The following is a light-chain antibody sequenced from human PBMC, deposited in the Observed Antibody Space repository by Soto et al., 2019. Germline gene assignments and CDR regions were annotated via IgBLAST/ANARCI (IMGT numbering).Light chain of an antibody. CDR2: EVS. CDR1: SSDIGGYNY. J-gene: IGLJ1*01. V-gene: IGLV2-8*01. Sequence: QSVLTKPPSAYGSPGQSVTISCNGTSSDIGGYNYVSWYQQHPGKAPKLMIYEVSKRPSGVPDRFSGSKSGNTASLTVSGLQAEDEADYYCSSYAGSNNYVFGSGTKVTVL. CDR3: SSYAGSNNYV.